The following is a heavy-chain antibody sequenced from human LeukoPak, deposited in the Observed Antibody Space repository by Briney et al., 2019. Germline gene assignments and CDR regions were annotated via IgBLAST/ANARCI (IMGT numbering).Heavy chain of an antibody. J-gene: IGHJ4*02. CDR1: GGSISSYY. CDR3: ARVRITGTTTAFDY. V-gene: IGHV4-59*01. D-gene: IGHD1-7*01. CDR2: IYYSGST. Sequence: KPSETLSLTCTVSGGSISSYYWSWIRQPPGKGLEGIGYIYYSGSTNYNPSLKSRVTISVDTSKNQFSLKLSSVTAADTAVYYCARVRITGTTTAFDYWGQGTLVTVSS.